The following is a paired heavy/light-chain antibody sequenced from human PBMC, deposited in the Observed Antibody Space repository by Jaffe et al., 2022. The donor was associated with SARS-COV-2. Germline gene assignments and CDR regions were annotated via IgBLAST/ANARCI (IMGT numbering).Heavy chain of an antibody. D-gene: IGHD2-21*02. CDR3: ARRSVVVTAPGKYNYYMDV. Sequence: QVQLQQWGAGLLKPSETLSLTCTVYGGSFSGYYWSWIRQPPGKGLEWIGEINHSGSTSYNPSLKSRVTITLDTSKNQFSLKLSSVTAADTAVYYCARRSVVVTAPGKYNYYMDVWGKGTTVTVSS. J-gene: IGHJ6*03. CDR2: INHSGST. CDR1: GGSFSGYY. V-gene: IGHV4-34*01.
Light chain of an antibody. V-gene: IGKV1-39*01. CDR3: QQSYSSPRT. CDR1: QSISRD. J-gene: IGKJ1*01. CDR2: AAS. Sequence: DIQMTQSPSSLSASVGDRVIITCRASQSISRDLNWYQQKPGKAPKVLIYAASTLQSGVPSRFSGSGSGTDFTLTISSLQPEDFATYYCQQSYSSPRTFGQGTKVEIK.